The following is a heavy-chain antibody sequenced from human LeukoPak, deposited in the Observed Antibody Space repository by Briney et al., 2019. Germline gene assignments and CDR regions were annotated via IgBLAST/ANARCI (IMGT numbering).Heavy chain of an antibody. CDR3: ARYCSGGSCYFYAFDL. J-gene: IGHJ3*01. CDR1: GGSISSSSYY. CDR2: IYYRGST. D-gene: IGHD2-15*01. V-gene: IGHV4-39*01. Sequence: SETLSLTCTVSGGSISSSSYYWGWIRQPPGKGLEWIGSIYYRGSTYYNPSLKSRVTISVDTSKNQFSLKLSSVTAADTAVYYCARYCSGGSCYFYAFDLWGQGTMVTVSS.